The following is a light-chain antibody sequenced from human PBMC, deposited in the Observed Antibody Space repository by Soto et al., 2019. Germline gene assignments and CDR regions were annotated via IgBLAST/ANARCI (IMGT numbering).Light chain of an antibody. V-gene: IGKV3-20*01. CDR2: AAS. Sequence: EIVLTQSPGTLSLSPGERATLSCRASQSVSSSYLAWYQQKPGQAPRLLIYAASSRATGIPDRFSGSGSGTDFTLTISRLEPEDFAVYYCQQYVSSPRTFGQGTKVEIK. CDR3: QQYVSSPRT. J-gene: IGKJ1*01. CDR1: QSVSSSY.